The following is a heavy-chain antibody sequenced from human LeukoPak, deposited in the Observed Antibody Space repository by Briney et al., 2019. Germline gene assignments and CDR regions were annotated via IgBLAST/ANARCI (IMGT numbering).Heavy chain of an antibody. CDR1: GFTFSGSA. CDR3: TRQGALGPAARTPVSEFDP. D-gene: IGHD2-2*01. V-gene: IGHV3-73*01. CDR2: IRSKANSYAT. J-gene: IGHJ5*02. Sequence: GGSLRLSCAASGFTFSGSAMHWVRQASGKGLEWVGCIRSKANSYATAYAASVKGRFTISRDDSKNTAYLQMNSLKTEDTAVYYCTRQGALGPAARTPVSEFDPWGQGTLVTVSS.